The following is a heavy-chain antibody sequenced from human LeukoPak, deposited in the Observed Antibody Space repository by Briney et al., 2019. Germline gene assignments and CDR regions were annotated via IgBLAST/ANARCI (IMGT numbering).Heavy chain of an antibody. V-gene: IGHV1-2*06. CDR2: INPNNGGT. CDR1: GYSIAGYY. D-gene: IGHD2-2*01. Sequence: ASVKVSCKNPGYSIAGYYIHWVRQAPGQGLEWMGRINPNNGGTNYAQKFQGRVTMTRDTSISTAYMELSRLRSDDTAVYYCAREYCSSTSCNYYFDYWGQGTLVTVSS. J-gene: IGHJ4*02. CDR3: AREYCSSTSCNYYFDY.